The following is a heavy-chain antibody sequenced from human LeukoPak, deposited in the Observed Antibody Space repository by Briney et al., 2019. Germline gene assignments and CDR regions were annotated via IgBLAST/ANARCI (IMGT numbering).Heavy chain of an antibody. Sequence: QPGGSLRLSCAASGFTFSSYGMHWVRQAPGKGLEWVAVISYDGSNKYYADSVKGRFTISRDNSKNTLYLQMNSLRAEDTAVYYRAGRAGDWFHFDYWGQGTLVTVSS. CDR2: ISYDGSNK. D-gene: IGHD7-27*01. J-gene: IGHJ4*02. CDR1: GFTFSSYG. V-gene: IGHV3-30*03. CDR3: AGRAGDWFHFDY.